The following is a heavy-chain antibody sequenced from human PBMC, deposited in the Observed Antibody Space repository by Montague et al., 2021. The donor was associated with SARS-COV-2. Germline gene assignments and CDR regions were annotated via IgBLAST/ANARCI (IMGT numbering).Heavy chain of an antibody. Sequence: SETLSLTCTVSGSSISSETHYWGWIRQPPGKCLEWIGSIFYSGSTYYNSSLKSRVSISVDTSKNQFSLRLRSVTAADTSVYYCASQPIPVTGSGEFDYWGPGTLVTVS. V-gene: IGHV4-39*01. J-gene: IGHJ4*02. D-gene: IGHD6-19*01. CDR2: IFYSGST. CDR3: ASQPIPVTGSGEFDY. CDR1: GSSISSETHY.